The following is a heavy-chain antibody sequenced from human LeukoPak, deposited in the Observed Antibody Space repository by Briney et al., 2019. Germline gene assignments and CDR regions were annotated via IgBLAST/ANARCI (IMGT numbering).Heavy chain of an antibody. V-gene: IGHV3-9*03. Sequence: PGRSLRLSCAASGFTFDDYAMHWVRQAPGKGLEWVSGISWTSGSIGYADSVKGRFTISRDNAKNSLYLQMNSLRAEDMALYYCAKDRYGDYAYSGFDYWGQGTLVTVSS. D-gene: IGHD4-17*01. CDR2: ISWTSGSI. CDR1: GFTFDDYA. J-gene: IGHJ4*02. CDR3: AKDRYGDYAYSGFDY.